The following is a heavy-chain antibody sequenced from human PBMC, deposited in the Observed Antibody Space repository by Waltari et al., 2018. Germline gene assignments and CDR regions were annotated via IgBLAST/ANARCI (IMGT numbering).Heavy chain of an antibody. CDR3: ARNVAADKGGIT. J-gene: IGHJ5*02. V-gene: IGHV4-34*02. Sequence: QVQFQQWGAGLLRPSKTLSLTCAVHGESLSTLYWGWIRQAPGQGLEWIGEGQWTITTKYCPSFKGRATISLDASKNQFSLTLKSVTVADAAMYFCARNVAADKGGITWGPGTLVTVAS. D-gene: IGHD2-15*01. CDR2: GQWTITT. CDR1: GESLSTLY.